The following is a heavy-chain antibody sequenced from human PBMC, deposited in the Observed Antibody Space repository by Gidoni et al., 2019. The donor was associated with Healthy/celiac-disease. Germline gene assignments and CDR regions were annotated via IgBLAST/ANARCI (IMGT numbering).Heavy chain of an antibody. CDR1: GSTFRSYS. CDR3: ARDLTGFGWDY. CDR2: ISSSSSYI. D-gene: IGHD3-10*01. V-gene: IGHV3-21*01. Sequence: EVQLVESGGGLVKPGGSLRLSCAASGSTFRSYSMNWVRQAPGKGLECVSSISSSSSYIYYADSVKGRFTISRDNAKNSLYLQMNSLRAEDTAVYYCARDLTGFGWDYWGQGTLVTVSS. J-gene: IGHJ4*02.